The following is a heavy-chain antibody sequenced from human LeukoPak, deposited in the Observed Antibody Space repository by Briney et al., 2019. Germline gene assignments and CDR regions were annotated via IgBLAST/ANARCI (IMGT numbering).Heavy chain of an antibody. V-gene: IGHV4-59*01. Sequence: GSLRLSCAASGFTFSSYWMHWIRQPPGKGLEWIGYIYYSGSTNYNPSLKSRVTISVDTSKNQFSLKLSSVTAADTAVYYCARVGSSGWPNYYYYGMDVWGQGTTVTVSS. CDR1: GFTFSSYW. D-gene: IGHD6-19*01. CDR2: IYYSGST. CDR3: ARVGSSGWPNYYYYGMDV. J-gene: IGHJ6*02.